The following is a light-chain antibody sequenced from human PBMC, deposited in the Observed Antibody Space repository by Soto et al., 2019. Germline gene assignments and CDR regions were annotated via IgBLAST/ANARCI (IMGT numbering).Light chain of an antibody. Sequence: QSVLTQPPSVSGAPGQRVTISCTGSSSNIGAGYDVHWYQQLPGTAPKLLIYGNSNRPSGVPDRFSGSKSGTSASLAITGLQAEDEADYYCQCYASSLSGSGVFGGGTKVTVL. CDR2: GNS. CDR1: SSNIGAGYD. V-gene: IGLV1-40*01. J-gene: IGLJ2*01. CDR3: QCYASSLSGSGV.